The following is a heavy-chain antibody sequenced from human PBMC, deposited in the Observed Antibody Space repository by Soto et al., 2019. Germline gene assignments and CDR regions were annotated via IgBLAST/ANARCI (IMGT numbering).Heavy chain of an antibody. J-gene: IGHJ6*02. CDR3: AKDHYDSPSDYYYGMDV. CDR1: GFTFSSYA. Sequence: GSLRLSCAASGFTFSSYAMSWVRQAPGKGLEWVSAISGSGGSTYYADSVKGRFTISRDNSKNTLYLQMNSLRAEDTAVYYCAKDHYDSPSDYYYGMDVWGQGTTVTVSS. CDR2: ISGSGGST. V-gene: IGHV3-23*01. D-gene: IGHD3-3*01.